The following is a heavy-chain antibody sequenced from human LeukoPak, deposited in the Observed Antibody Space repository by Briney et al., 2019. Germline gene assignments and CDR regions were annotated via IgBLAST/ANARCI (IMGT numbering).Heavy chain of an antibody. V-gene: IGHV3-21*01. CDR1: GFTFSSYS. D-gene: IGHD2/OR15-2a*01. Sequence: GGSLRLSCAASGFTFSSYSMNWVRQAPGKGPEWVSSITSSGRYIYYADSVKGRFTISRDNSENPLYLQMDSLTAEDTAVYYCTRKGSQWDFLVDYWGQGTRVAVSP. J-gene: IGHJ4*02. CDR2: ITSSGRYI. CDR3: TRKGSQWDFLVDY.